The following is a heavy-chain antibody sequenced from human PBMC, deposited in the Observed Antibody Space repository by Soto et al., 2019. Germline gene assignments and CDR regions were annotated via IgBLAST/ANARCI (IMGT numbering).Heavy chain of an antibody. D-gene: IGHD2-15*01. CDR2: INPNGGST. CDR1: GYSFTTYY. J-gene: IGHJ3*01. Sequence: QVVQSGAEVRKPGASVKVSCKASGYSFTTYYIHWFRQAPGQGLEWMAIINPNGGSTNSAQKFQGRVTATRDMSASTVYMELSSLGADDTAVYYCASVCSAGGCPPGPWNGGRGTTVTVSS. V-gene: IGHV1-46*03. CDR3: ASVCSAGGCPPGPWN.